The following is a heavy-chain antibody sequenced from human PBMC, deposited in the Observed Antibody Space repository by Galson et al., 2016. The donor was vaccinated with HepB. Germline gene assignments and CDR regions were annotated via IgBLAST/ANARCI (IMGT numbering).Heavy chain of an antibody. CDR2: MYHSGNT. CDR1: GGSITSESHY. V-gene: IGHV4-39*01. J-gene: IGHJ5*02. CDR3: AGWHLLLQGRGIAGFEP. D-gene: IGHD3-10*01. Sequence: SETLSLTCTVSGGSITSESHYWGWIRQSPGKGLEWIANMYHSGNTFYNPSLKSRVTMYVDASKNQFSLTLTSVTATDTSVYYCAGWHLLLQGRGIAGFEPWGQGTLVTVSS.